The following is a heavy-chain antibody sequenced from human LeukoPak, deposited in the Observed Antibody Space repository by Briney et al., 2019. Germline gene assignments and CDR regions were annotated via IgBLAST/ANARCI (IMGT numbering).Heavy chain of an antibody. J-gene: IGHJ4*02. D-gene: IGHD3-22*01. V-gene: IGHV3-11*01. CDR3: ARVGGGAYDSSGYYYVFFDY. CDR1: GFTFSDYY. CDR2: SSSSGSTI. Sequence: KPGGSLRLSSAASGFTFSDYYMSWIRQAPGKGLEWVSYSSSSGSTIYYADSVKGRFTISRDNAKSSLYLQMNSLRAEDTAVYYCARVGGGAYDSSGYYYVFFDYWGQGILVTVSS.